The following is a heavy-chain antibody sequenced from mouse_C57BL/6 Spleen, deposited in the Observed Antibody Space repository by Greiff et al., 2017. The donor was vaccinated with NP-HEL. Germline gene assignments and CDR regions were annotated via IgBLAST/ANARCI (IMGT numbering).Heavy chain of an antibody. J-gene: IGHJ4*01. CDR3: AREAGRRGAMDY. CDR2: INPNNGGT. Sequence: EVKLMESGPELVKPGASVKISCKASGYTFTDYYMNWVKQSHGKSLEWIGDINPNNGGTSYNQKFKGKATLTVDKSSSTAYMELRSLTSEDSAVYYCAREAGRRGAMDYWGQGTSVTVSS. CDR1: GYTFTDYY. V-gene: IGHV1-26*01. D-gene: IGHD6-1*01.